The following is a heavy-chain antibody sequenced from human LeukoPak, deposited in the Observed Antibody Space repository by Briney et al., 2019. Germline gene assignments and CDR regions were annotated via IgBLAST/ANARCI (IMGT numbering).Heavy chain of an antibody. Sequence: PSETLSLTCPVSGGSISSSSYSWGCMRQPPGKGREWIGNIYYSGSTYYNPSLQRRATISEDTSKNQFSLKLSTVTAADTGVDYCASRGYTYGNFDGWGQGTLVSVS. J-gene: IGHJ4*02. CDR1: GGSISSSSYS. V-gene: IGHV4-39*01. CDR3: ASRGYTYGNFDG. D-gene: IGHD5-18*01. CDR2: IYYSGST.